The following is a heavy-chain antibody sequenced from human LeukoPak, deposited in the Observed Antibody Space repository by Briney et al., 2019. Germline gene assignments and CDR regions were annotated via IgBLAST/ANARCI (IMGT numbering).Heavy chain of an antibody. CDR1: GYTFTSYY. CDR2: INPSGGST. V-gene: IGHV1-46*01. D-gene: IGHD6-13*01. CDR3: VTSSGWYDPGDY. Sequence: ASVKVSCKASGYTFTSYYMHWVRQAPGQGLEWMGIINPSGGSTSYAQKFQGRVTMIRDTSTSTVYMELSSLRSEDTAVYYCVTSSGWYDPGDYWGQGTLVTVSS. J-gene: IGHJ4*02.